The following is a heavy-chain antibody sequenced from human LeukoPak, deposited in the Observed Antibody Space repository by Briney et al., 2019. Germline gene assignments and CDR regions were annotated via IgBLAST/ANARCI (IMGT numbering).Heavy chain of an antibody. V-gene: IGHV3-23*01. CDR2: ISGSGGST. Sequence: GGSLRLSCAASGFTFSSYAMSWVRQAPGKGLEWVSAISGSGGSTYYADSAKGRFTISRDNSKNTLYLQMNSLRAEDTAVYYCAPARLLNWFDPWGQGTLVTVSS. CDR3: APARLLNWFDP. J-gene: IGHJ5*02. CDR1: GFTFSSYA. D-gene: IGHD3-10*01.